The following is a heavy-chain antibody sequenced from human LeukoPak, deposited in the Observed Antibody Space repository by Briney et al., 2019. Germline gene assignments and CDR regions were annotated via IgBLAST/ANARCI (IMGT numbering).Heavy chain of an antibody. D-gene: IGHD2/OR15-2a*01. Sequence: GGSLRLSCAASGFTFSSYSIDWVRQAPGKGLVWVSLINSDGSSTTYADSVKGRFTISRDNARNTLYLQVNSLRAEDTAVYFCARDRFYVPDYWGQGTLVTVSS. V-gene: IGHV3-74*01. CDR3: ARDRFYVPDY. CDR2: INSDGSST. CDR1: GFTFSSYS. J-gene: IGHJ4*02.